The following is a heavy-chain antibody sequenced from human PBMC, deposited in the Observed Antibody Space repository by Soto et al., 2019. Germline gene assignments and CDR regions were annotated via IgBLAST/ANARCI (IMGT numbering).Heavy chain of an antibody. CDR1: GGSFSGYY. CDR2: INHSGST. D-gene: IGHD3-16*02. V-gene: IGHV4-34*01. Sequence: PSETLSLTCAVYGGSFSGYYWSWIRQRPGKGLEWIGEINHSGSTDYNPSLKSRVTISVDTSKNQFSLKLSSVTAADTAVYYCARGGNRFYFLLGYFDHWGQGTLVTVSS. CDR3: ARGGNRFYFLLGYFDH. J-gene: IGHJ4*02.